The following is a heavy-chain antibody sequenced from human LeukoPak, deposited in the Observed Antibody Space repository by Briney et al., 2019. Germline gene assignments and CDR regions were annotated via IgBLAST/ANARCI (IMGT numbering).Heavy chain of an antibody. CDR3: ARGLWEGYDSSGQFDY. CDR1: GYTFIGYY. D-gene: IGHD3-22*01. Sequence: GASVKVSCKASGYTFIGYYMHWVRQAPGQGLEWMGWINPNSGGTNSAQKFQGRVTMTRDTSISTAYMELNRLRSDDTAIYYCARGLWEGYDSSGQFDYWGQGTLVSVSS. V-gene: IGHV1-2*02. J-gene: IGHJ4*02. CDR2: INPNSGGT.